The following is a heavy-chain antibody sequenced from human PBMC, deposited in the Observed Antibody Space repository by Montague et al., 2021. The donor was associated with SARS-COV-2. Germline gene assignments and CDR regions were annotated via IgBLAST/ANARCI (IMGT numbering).Heavy chain of an antibody. V-gene: IGHV4-59*01. J-gene: IGHJ4*02. D-gene: IGHD3-10*01. CDR2: IYFSGNT. CDR1: GGSISSYY. Sequence: SETLSLTCTVSGGSISSYYWSWIRQSPGKGLEWIGYIYFSGNTNYNPSLKSRVSISVDPSSNQVSLRLTSVTAADTAAYYCAATDYFASGKYDFWGQGTWVTVSS. CDR3: AATDYFASGKYDF.